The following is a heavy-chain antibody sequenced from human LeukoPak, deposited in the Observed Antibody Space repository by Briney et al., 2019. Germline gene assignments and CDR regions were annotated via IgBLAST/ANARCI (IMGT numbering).Heavy chain of an antibody. V-gene: IGHV1-69*06. J-gene: IGHJ3*02. D-gene: IGHD2-21*02. CDR2: IIPIFGTA. Sequence: SVKVSCKASGGTFSSYAISWVRQAPGQGLEWMGGIIPIFGTANYAQKFQGRVTITADKSTSTAYMELSSLRAEDTAVYYCARSPYYCGGDCADDAFDIWGQGTMVTVSS. CDR3: ARSPYYCGGDCADDAFDI. CDR1: GGTFSSYA.